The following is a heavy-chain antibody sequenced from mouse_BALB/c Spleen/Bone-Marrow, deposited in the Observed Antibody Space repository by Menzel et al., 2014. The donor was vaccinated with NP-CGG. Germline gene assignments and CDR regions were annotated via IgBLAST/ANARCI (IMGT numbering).Heavy chain of an antibody. CDR3: AVYYYGRSSFAY. V-gene: IGHV14-3*02. D-gene: IGHD1-1*01. Sequence: VQLKQSGAELVKPGASVKLSCTASDFNIKDAYMHWVKQRPEQGLEWIGRIDPANVNTKYDTKFQGKATTTADTSSNTAYLLLSSLTSEDTAVYYCAVYYYGRSSFAYWGQGTLVTVSA. J-gene: IGHJ3*01. CDR2: IDPANVNT. CDR1: DFNIKDAY.